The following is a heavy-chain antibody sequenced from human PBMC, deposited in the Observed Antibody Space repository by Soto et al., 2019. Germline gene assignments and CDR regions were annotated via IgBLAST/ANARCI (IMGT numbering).Heavy chain of an antibody. CDR1: GVSVSSGAYY. J-gene: IGHJ4*02. D-gene: IGHD1-1*01. Sequence: SETLSLTCTVSGVSVSSGAYYWSWIRQPPGKGLQWIGYVYYTGSTDYNPSLKRRVTISVDTTKNQYSLKLTSVTVAATAVYYCARERTGDPTFFDYWGQGTLVTVSS. V-gene: IGHV4-61*08. CDR3: ARERTGDPTFFDY. CDR2: VYYTGST.